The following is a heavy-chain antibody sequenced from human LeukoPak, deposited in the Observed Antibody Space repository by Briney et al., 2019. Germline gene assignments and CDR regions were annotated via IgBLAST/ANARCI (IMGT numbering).Heavy chain of an antibody. CDR1: GGSISGYY. V-gene: IGHV4-59*08. CDR3: ARTISGWYYFDY. J-gene: IGHJ4*02. Sequence: SETLSLTCTVSGGSISGYYWSWIRQPPGKGLEWIGYINYSGSTDYNPSLKSRVTISVDTSKNQFSLKLSSVTAADTAVFYCARTISGWYYFDYWGQGTLVTASS. D-gene: IGHD6-13*01. CDR2: INYSGST.